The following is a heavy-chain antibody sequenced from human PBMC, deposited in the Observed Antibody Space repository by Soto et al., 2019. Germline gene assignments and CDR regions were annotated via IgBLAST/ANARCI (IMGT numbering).Heavy chain of an antibody. J-gene: IGHJ4*02. CDR1: GFSFSNYP. V-gene: IGHV3-30*03. CDR2: ISHDGSKI. Sequence: PGESLKISCVASGFSFSNYPIHWVRQAPGKGLEWVAGISHDGSKIFYAVSVKGRFTISRDNPKNTLYLQMNSLTVEDTAVYYCARERGQIDYWGQGTLVTVSS. CDR3: ARERGQIDY.